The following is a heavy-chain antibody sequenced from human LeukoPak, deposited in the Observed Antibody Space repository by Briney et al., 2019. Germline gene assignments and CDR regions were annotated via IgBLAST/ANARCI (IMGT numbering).Heavy chain of an antibody. CDR3: ARRDYGGTRAADY. Sequence: PSETLSLTCTVSGGSVSSDGYYWSCIRQPPGKGLEWIGYVYYTGSTNYNPSLKNRVTMSVDTSKNQFTLKLTSVTAADTAVYYCARRDYGGTRAADYWGQGTLVTVSS. J-gene: IGHJ4*02. D-gene: IGHD4-23*01. CDR2: VYYTGST. V-gene: IGHV4-61*08. CDR1: GGSVSSDGYY.